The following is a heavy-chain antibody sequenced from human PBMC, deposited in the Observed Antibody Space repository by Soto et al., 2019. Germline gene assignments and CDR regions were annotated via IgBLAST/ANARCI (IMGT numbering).Heavy chain of an antibody. V-gene: IGHV4-61*01. CDR3: SRDFDYFDC. D-gene: IGHD3-3*01. Sequence: QVHLQESGPGLVRPSETLSLTCTVSGGSFKNGSYYWSWIRQPPGKGLEWIGYVYHTGRTDYNPSLNSLHSISMDKSTDQFSLDLDSVTPADAAVYFCSRDFDYFDCWGQGTLGTVS. CDR1: GGSFKNGSYY. J-gene: IGHJ4*02. CDR2: VYHTGRT.